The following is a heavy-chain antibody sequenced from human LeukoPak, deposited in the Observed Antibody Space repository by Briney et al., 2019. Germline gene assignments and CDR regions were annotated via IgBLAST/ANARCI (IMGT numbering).Heavy chain of an antibody. Sequence: LSLTCTVSGGSISSYYWSWIRQAPGKGLEWVSYISSSGSTIYYADSVKGRFTISRDSAKNSLYLQMNSLRAEDTAVYYCARVCGGSCNDAFDIWGQGTMVTVSS. CDR3: ARVCGGSCNDAFDI. CDR1: GGSISSYY. CDR2: ISSSGSTI. V-gene: IGHV3-11*04. D-gene: IGHD2-15*01. J-gene: IGHJ3*02.